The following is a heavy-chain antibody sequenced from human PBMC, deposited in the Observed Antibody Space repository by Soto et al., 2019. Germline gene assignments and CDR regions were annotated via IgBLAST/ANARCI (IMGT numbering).Heavy chain of an antibody. V-gene: IGHV3-33*01. D-gene: IGHD2-15*01. CDR2: IWYDGSNK. CDR1: GFTFSNYG. Sequence: QVQLVESGGGVVQPGRSLRLSCAASGFTFSNYGMHWVRQAPGKGLEWVAVIWYDGSNKYYADSVKGRFTISRDNSKNTLYVQMNSLRAEDTAVYYCARDGYCSGGSCYSVPVFDYWGQGTLVTVSS. CDR3: ARDGYCSGGSCYSVPVFDY. J-gene: IGHJ4*02.